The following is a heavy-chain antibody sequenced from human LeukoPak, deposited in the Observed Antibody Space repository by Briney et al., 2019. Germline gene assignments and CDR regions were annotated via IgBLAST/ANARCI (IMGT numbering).Heavy chain of an antibody. D-gene: IGHD5-24*01. CDR1: GFTFSSYA. J-gene: IGHJ4*02. CDR3: ARTRDGYHYFDY. V-gene: IGHV3-30*01. CDR2: ISYDGSNK. Sequence: GGSLRLSCAASGFTFSSYAMHWVRQAPGKGLEWVAVISYDGSNKYYADSVKGRFTISRDNSKNTLYLQMNSLRAEDTAVYYCARTRDGYHYFDYWGQGTLVTVSS.